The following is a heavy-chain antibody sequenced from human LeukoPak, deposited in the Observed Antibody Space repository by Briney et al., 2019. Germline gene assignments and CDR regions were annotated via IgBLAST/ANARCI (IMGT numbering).Heavy chain of an antibody. CDR1: GYTFTGYY. CDR2: INPNSGGT. CDR3: ARAWHSSGWFDY. Sequence: ASVKVSCKASGYTFTGYYMHWVGQAPGQGLEWMGWINPNSGGTNYAQKFQGWVTMTRDTSISTAYVELSRLRSDDTAVYYCARAWHSSGWFDYWGQGTLVTVSS. V-gene: IGHV1-2*04. D-gene: IGHD6-19*01. J-gene: IGHJ4*02.